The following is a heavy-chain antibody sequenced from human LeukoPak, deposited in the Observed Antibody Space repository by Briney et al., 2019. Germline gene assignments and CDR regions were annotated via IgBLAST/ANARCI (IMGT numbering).Heavy chain of an antibody. CDR2: INPNSGGT. V-gene: IGHV1-2*02. CDR3: ARGMGVLVPAATWFDP. D-gene: IGHD2-2*01. Sequence: ASVKVTCKASGYTFIAYYMHWVRQAPGQGLEWMGWINPNSGGTNYAQKFQGRVTMTRDTSISTAYMDLSRLRSDDTAVYYCARGMGVLVPAATWFDPWGQGTLVTVSS. J-gene: IGHJ5*02. CDR1: GYTFIAYY.